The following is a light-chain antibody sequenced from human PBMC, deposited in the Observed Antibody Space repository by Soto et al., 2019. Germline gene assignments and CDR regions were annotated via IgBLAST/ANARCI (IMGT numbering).Light chain of an antibody. CDR3: QQYNSYSGT. CDR1: QSISSW. V-gene: IGKV1-5*01. CDR2: DAS. Sequence: DIQMTQSPSTLSASAGDRVTITCRASQSISSWLAWYQQKPGKAPKLLIYDASRLESGVPLRFSASGSGTEFTLTISSLQPDDFATYYCQQYNSYSGTFGQGTKVDI. J-gene: IGKJ1*01.